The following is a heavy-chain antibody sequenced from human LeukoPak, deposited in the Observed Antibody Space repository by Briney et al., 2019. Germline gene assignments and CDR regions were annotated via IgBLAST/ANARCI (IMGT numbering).Heavy chain of an antibody. D-gene: IGHD2-2*01. Sequence: SVKVSCKASGGTFSSYATSWVRQAPGQGLEWMGGIIPIFGTANYAQKFQGRVTITADESTSTAYMELSSLISEDTAVYYCARVVTPRYCTSTSCYSKGWFDPWGQGTLVTVSS. CDR2: IIPIFGTA. J-gene: IGHJ5*02. CDR3: ARVVTPRYCTSTSCYSKGWFDP. CDR1: GGTFSSYA. V-gene: IGHV1-69*13.